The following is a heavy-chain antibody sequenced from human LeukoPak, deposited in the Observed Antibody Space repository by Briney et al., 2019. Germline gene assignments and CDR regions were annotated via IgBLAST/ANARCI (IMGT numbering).Heavy chain of an antibody. J-gene: IGHJ4*02. CDR3: ARVYASGSYGPFDY. V-gene: IGHV4-59*01. CDR2: IYSSGST. D-gene: IGHD3-10*01. CDR1: GGSISSYY. Sequence: SETLSLTCTVSGGSISSYYWSWIRQPPGKGLEWIEYIYSSGSTNHNPSLKSRVTISVDTSKNQFSLKLGSVTAADTAVYYCARVYASGSYGPFDYWGQGTLVTVSS.